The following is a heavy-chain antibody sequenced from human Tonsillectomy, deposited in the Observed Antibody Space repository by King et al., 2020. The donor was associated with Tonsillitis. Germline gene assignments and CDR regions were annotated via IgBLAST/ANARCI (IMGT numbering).Heavy chain of an antibody. V-gene: IGHV1-18*04. CDR1: GYTFTSYG. Sequence: QLVQSGAEVKKPGASVKVSCKASGYTFTSYGISWVRQAPGQGLEWMGWISAYNGNTNYAQKLQGRVTMTTDTSTSTAYMEMRSLRSDDTAVYYCARVVGKLCFGELLFLVGAFDIWGQGTMVTVSS. D-gene: IGHD3-10*01. CDR2: ISAYNGNT. CDR3: ARVVGKLCFGELLFLVGAFDI. J-gene: IGHJ3*02.